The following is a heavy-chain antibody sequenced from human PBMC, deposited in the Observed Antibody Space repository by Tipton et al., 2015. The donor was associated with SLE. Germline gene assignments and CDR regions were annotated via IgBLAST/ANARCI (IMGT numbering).Heavy chain of an antibody. V-gene: IGHV3-49*02. J-gene: IGHJ3*02. D-gene: IGHD6-13*01. Sequence: GLEWVGFIRSKAYGGTTEYAASVKGRFTISRDDSKSIAYLQMNSLKTEDTAVYYCTRAAAGAGAAFDIWGQGTMVTVSS. CDR2: IRSKAYGGTT. CDR3: TRAAAGAGAAFDI.